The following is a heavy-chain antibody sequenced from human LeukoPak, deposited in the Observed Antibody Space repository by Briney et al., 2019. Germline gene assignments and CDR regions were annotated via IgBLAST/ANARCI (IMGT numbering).Heavy chain of an antibody. D-gene: IGHD3-16*01. V-gene: IGHV1-58*01. CDR2: IIVGSGAT. CDR1: GFTSTNFA. CDR3: AADLSNPRMGASYLDS. J-gene: IGHJ4*02. Sequence: ASVKVSCKASGFTSTNFAVQWVRQARGQRLEWIGWIIVGSGATKCAQDFQEKVTITRDLSTSTLYMELRSLTSEDTAVYYCAADLSNPRMGASYLDSWGQGTLVTVSS.